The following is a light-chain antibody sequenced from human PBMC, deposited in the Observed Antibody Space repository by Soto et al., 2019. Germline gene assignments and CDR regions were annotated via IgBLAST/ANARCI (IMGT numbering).Light chain of an antibody. CDR2: EVS. Sequence: QSVLTQPASVTGSPGQSITISCTGTTSDVGGYKYVSWYQQHPGKAPKLMIYEVSNRPSGVSNRFSGSKSGNTASLTISGLQAEDEADYYCSSYTSSSRYVFGTGTKLTVL. V-gene: IGLV2-14*01. CDR3: SSYTSSSRYV. J-gene: IGLJ1*01. CDR1: TSDVGGYKY.